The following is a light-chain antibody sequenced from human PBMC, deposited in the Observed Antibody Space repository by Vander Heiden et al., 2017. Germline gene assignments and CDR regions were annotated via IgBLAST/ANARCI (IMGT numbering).Light chain of an antibody. Sequence: QSVLTQAPLASGTSGQTVPIPCSGTSPTIGCNHVGWFPQLSGPAPKLRVYYNVQRPSGIPDRFSVSKSGTSASLVISDLQSEDEAIYYCSSWDVSLSGYVVFGGGTKLTVL. V-gene: IGLV1-44*01. CDR2: YNV. J-gene: IGLJ2*01. CDR1: SPTIGCNH. CDR3: SSWDVSLSGYVV.